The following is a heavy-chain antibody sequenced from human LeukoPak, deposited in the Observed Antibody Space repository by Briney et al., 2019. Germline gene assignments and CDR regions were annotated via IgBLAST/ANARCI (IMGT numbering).Heavy chain of an antibody. Sequence: SSVKVSCKASGYTFTSYGISWVRQAPGQGLEWVGWISAYNGNTNYAQKLQGRVTMTTDTSTSTAYMELRSLRSDDTAVYYCARDPGYSGSSLSDYWGEGTLVTVS. CDR3: ARDPGYSGSSLSDY. D-gene: IGHD1-26*01. CDR2: ISAYNGNT. V-gene: IGHV1-18*01. CDR1: GYTFTSYG. J-gene: IGHJ4*02.